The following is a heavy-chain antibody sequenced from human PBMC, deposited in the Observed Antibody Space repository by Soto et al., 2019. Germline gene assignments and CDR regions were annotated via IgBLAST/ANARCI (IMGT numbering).Heavy chain of an antibody. D-gene: IGHD2-2*01. CDR1: GGSVSSGSYY. J-gene: IGHJ6*02. CDR3: ARVCMVPAATNDYYYYGMDV. Sequence: SETLSLTCTVSGGSVSSGSYYWSWIRQPPGKGLEWIGYIYYSGSTNYNPSLKSRVTISVDTSKNQFSLKLSSVTAADTAVYYCARVCMVPAATNDYYYYGMDVWGQGTTVTVSS. CDR2: IYYSGST. V-gene: IGHV4-61*01.